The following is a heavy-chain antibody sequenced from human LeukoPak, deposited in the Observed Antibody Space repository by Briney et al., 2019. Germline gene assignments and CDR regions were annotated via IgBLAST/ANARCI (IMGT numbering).Heavy chain of an antibody. CDR3: TRHKAYYYYMDV. CDR1: GFTFSGSA. CDR2: IRSKANSYAT. Sequence: GGSLRLSCAASGFTFSGSAMHWVRQPSGQGLEWVGRIRSKANSYATAYAASVKGRFTISRDDSKNTAYLQMNSLKTEDTAVYYCTRHKAYYYYMDVWGKGTTVTVSS. V-gene: IGHV3-73*01. J-gene: IGHJ6*03.